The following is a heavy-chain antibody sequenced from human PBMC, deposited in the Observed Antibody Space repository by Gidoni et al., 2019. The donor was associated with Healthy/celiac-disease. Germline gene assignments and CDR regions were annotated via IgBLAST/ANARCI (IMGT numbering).Heavy chain of an antibody. D-gene: IGHD4-17*01. CDR1: GFTFSSYA. CDR3: AKAGYGDYLDAFNI. CDR2: ISGSGGTT. J-gene: IGHJ3*02. Sequence: EVQLLESGGGLVQPGGSLRLSCAASGFTFSSYAMTGVRQAPGKGLEWVSSISGSGGTTYYADSVKGRFTISRDNSKNTLYLQMNSLRAEDTAVYHCAKAGYGDYLDAFNIWGQGTMVTVSS. V-gene: IGHV3-23*01.